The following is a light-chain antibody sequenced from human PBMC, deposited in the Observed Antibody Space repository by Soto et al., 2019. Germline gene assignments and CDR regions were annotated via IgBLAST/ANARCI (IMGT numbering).Light chain of an antibody. V-gene: IGKV1-6*01. J-gene: IGKJ1*01. CDR3: QQDYGYPRT. Sequence: IQMTQSPSSLSASVGDKGTINCRTSHGIGVDLAWYQQTPGKAPKLLIYSASTLQNGVPSRFSGSRSGTEYTLTITGLQPEDFATYYCQQDYGYPRTFGQGTKVEIK. CDR1: HGIGVD. CDR2: SAS.